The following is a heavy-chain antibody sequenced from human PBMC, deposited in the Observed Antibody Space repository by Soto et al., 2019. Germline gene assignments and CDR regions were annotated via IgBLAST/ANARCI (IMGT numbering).Heavy chain of an antibody. Sequence: GGSLRLSCAASGFTFSSYEMNWVRQAPGKGLEWVSYISSSGSTIYYADSVKGRFTISRDNAKNSLYLQMNSLRAEDTAVYYCAREPLLTESGPGGFDSWGQGVLVTSPQ. CDR2: ISSSGSTI. CDR1: GFTFSSYE. J-gene: IGHJ4*02. V-gene: IGHV3-48*03. D-gene: IGHD3-10*01. CDR3: AREPLLTESGPGGFDS.